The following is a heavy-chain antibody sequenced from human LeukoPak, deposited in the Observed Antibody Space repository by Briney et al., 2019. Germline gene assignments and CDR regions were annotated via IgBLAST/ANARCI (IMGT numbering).Heavy chain of an antibody. CDR1: GFTFSSYT. Sequence: PGGSLRLSCAASGFTFSSYTMSWVRQAPGKGLEWVSTITTSDGNTYYADSVKGRFTVSRDNSKNTLFLQMNSLRAEDTAVYYCAKETYYYGSGSYYNPRPFDYWGQGTLVTVSS. J-gene: IGHJ4*02. CDR2: ITTSDGNT. D-gene: IGHD3-10*01. V-gene: IGHV3-23*01. CDR3: AKETYYYGSGSYYNPRPFDY.